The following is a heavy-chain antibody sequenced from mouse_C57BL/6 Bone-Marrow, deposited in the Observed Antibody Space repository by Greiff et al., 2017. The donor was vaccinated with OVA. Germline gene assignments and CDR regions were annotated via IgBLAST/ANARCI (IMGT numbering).Heavy chain of an antibody. CDR2: IDPEDGEP. Sequence: VQLQQSGAELVKPGASVKLSCTASGFNIKDYYMHWVKQRTEQGLEWIGRIDPEDGEPKYAPKFQGKATITADTSSNTAYLQLSSLTSEDTAVYYCAVYYYGSSSRYFDVWGTGTTVTVSS. CDR3: AVYYYGSSSRYFDV. V-gene: IGHV14-2*01. CDR1: GFNIKDYY. D-gene: IGHD1-1*01. J-gene: IGHJ1*03.